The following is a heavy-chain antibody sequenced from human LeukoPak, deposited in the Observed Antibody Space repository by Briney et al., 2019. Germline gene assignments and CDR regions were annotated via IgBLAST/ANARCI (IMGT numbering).Heavy chain of an antibody. D-gene: IGHD2-8*01. V-gene: IGHV4-34*01. CDR2: INHSGST. CDR3: ARYGYYYYYGMDV. CDR1: GGSFSGYY. J-gene: IGHJ6*02. Sequence: SETLSLTCAVYGGSFSGYYRSWIRQPPGKGLEWIGEINHSGSTNYNPSLKSRVTISVDTSKNQFSLKLSSVTAADTAVYYCARYGYYYYYGMDVWGQGTTVTVSS.